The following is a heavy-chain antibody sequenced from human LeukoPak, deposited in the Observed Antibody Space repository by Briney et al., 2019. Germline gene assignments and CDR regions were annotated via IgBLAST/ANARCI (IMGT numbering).Heavy chain of an antibody. CDR3: ARDEAYYDILTGYHGAFDI. D-gene: IGHD3-9*01. J-gene: IGHJ3*02. CDR2: ISAYNGNT. V-gene: IGHV1-18*01. CDR1: GYTFTSYG. Sequence: ASVKVSCKASGYTFTSYGISWVRQAPGQGLEWMGWISAYNGNTNYAQKLQGRVTMTTDTSTSTAYMELRSLRSHDTAVYYCARDEAYYDILTGYHGAFDIWGQGTMVTVSS.